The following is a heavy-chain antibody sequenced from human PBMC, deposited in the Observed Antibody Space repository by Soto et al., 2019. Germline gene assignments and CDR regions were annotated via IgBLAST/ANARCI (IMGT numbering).Heavy chain of an antibody. CDR2: IIPILGIA. CDR3: ARGALAYCGGDCYSDY. D-gene: IGHD2-21*02. V-gene: IGHV1-69*02. CDR1: GGTFSSYT. J-gene: IGHJ4*02. Sequence: QVQLVQSGAEVKTPGSSVKVSCKASGGTFSSYTISWVRQAPGQGLEWMGRIIPILGIANYAQKFQGRVTITADKSTSTAYMELSSLRSEDTAVYYCARGALAYCGGDCYSDYWGQGTLVTVSS.